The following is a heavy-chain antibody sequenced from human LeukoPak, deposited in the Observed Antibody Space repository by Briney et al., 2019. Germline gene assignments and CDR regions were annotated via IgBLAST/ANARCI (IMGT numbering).Heavy chain of an antibody. CDR1: GFAFGTYW. CDR3: AGGVASRLLDY. Sequence: PGGSLRLSCVASGFAFGTYWMHWVRQVPGQGLLWVARTNSNMSDMIYAASVKGRFINSRDNAKSTLFLRMNTLGLDDSAVYYCAGGVASRLLDYWGRGTLVTVSS. D-gene: IGHD4-11*01. J-gene: IGHJ4*02. CDR2: TNSNMSDM. V-gene: IGHV3-74*01.